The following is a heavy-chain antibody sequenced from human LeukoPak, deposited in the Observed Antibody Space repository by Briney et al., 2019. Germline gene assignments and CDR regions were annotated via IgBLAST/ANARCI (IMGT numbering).Heavy chain of an antibody. Sequence: GGSLRLSCAASGFTFSTYWMHWVRQAPGKGLVWVSRIKSDGSTNYADSVKGRFTISRDNAKNTVSLQMNSLRAEDTGVYYCARAPSEIGGYYPEYFRHWGQGTLVTASS. D-gene: IGHD3-22*01. CDR3: ARAPSEIGGYYPEYFRH. CDR1: GFTFSTYW. J-gene: IGHJ1*01. CDR2: IKSDGST. V-gene: IGHV3-74*01.